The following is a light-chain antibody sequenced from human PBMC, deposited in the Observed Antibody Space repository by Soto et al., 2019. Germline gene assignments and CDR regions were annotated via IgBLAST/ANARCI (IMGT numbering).Light chain of an antibody. J-gene: IGKJ2*01. CDR2: GAS. Sequence: EIGMTQSPATLSVSPGERATLSCRASQSVSSTLAWYQQKPGQAPRLLIYGASTRATGIPARFSGSGSGTEFTLTISSLQSEDFAVYYCQQYNNWPPRYTFGQGTKLEIK. CDR1: QSVSST. CDR3: QQYNNWPPRYT. V-gene: IGKV3-15*01.